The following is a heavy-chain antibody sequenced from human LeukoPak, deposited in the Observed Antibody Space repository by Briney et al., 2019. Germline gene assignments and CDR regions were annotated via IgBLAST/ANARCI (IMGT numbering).Heavy chain of an antibody. CDR1: GFNFNIYA. CDR3: ARVKPLDCTSTSCAFDY. J-gene: IGHJ4*02. D-gene: IGHD2-2*01. CDR2: ITSNGVST. V-gene: IGHV3-23*01. Sequence: TGGSLRLSCAASGFNFNIYAMSWVRQAPGKGLEWVSAITSNGVSTFYAGSVKGRFTISRDNSQNTLYLQMNSLRAEDTALYFCARVKPLDCTSTSCAFDYWGQGTLVSVSS.